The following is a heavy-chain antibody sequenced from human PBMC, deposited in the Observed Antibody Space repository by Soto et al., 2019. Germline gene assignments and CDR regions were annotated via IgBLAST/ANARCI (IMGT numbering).Heavy chain of an antibody. Sequence: QVQLQESGPGLVKPSGTLSLTCAVSGGSISSSNWWSWVRQPPGKGLEWIGEIYHSGSTNYNPSHRSRVTITVDKSKNQFSLKLSAVTAADTAVYCCARVSVYYDFWSGYYDYLGQGTLVTVSS. CDR1: GGSISSSNW. D-gene: IGHD3-3*01. J-gene: IGHJ4*02. CDR2: IYHSGST. V-gene: IGHV4-4*01. CDR3: ARVSVYYDFWSGYYDY.